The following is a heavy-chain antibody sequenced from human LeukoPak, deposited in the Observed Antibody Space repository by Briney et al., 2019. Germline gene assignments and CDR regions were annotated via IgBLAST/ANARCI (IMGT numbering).Heavy chain of an antibody. V-gene: IGHV4-39*01. J-gene: IGHJ4*02. D-gene: IGHD6-13*01. CDR2: IYYSGSS. Sequence: SETLSLTCSVSGGSISSSSSYWGWIRQPPGKGLEWIGSIYYSGSSFDNPALRSRVTISVDTSKNQFSLKLSSVTAADTAVYYCASYSSTSYMADYWGQGTLVTVSS. CDR1: GGSISSSSSY. CDR3: ASYSSTSYMADY.